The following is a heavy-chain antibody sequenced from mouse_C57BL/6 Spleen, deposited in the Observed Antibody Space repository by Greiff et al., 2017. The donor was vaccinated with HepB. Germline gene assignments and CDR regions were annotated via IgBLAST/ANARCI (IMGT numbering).Heavy chain of an antibody. CDR2: INPNNGGT. V-gene: IGHV1-26*01. D-gene: IGHD2-3*01. CDR1: GYTFTDYY. Sequence: VQLQQSGPELVKPGASVKISCKASGYTFTDYYMNWVKQSHGKSLEWIGDINPNNGGTSYNQKFKGKATLTVDKSSSTAYMELRSLTSEDSAVYYCARGDGYYGMYYYAMDYWGQGTSVTVSS. CDR3: ARGDGYYGMYYYAMDY. J-gene: IGHJ4*01.